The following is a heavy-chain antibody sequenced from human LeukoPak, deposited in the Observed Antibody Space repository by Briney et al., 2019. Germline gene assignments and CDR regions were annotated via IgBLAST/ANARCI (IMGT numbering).Heavy chain of an antibody. V-gene: IGHV3-48*03. J-gene: IGHJ3*02. D-gene: IGHD3-10*01. Sequence: GGSLRLSCAASGFTFSSYEMNWVRQAPGKGLEWVSYISSSGSTIYYADSVKGRFTISRDNAKNSLYLQMNSLRSDDTAVYYCARADMRFGTLRAFDIWGQGTMVTVSS. CDR3: ARADMRFGTLRAFDI. CDR2: ISSSGSTI. CDR1: GFTFSSYE.